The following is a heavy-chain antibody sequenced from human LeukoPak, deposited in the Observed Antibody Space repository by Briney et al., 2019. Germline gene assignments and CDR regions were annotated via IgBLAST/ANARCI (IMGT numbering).Heavy chain of an antibody. CDR3: AAARPRISGFDY. CDR2: INHSGST. V-gene: IGHV4-34*01. Sequence: KTSETLSLTCAVYGGSFSGYCWSWIRQPPGKGLEWIGEINHSGSTNYNPSLKSRVTISVDTSKNQFSLKLSSVTAADTAVYYCAAARPRISGFDYWGQGTLVTVSS. D-gene: IGHD3-10*01. CDR1: GGSFSGYC. J-gene: IGHJ4*02.